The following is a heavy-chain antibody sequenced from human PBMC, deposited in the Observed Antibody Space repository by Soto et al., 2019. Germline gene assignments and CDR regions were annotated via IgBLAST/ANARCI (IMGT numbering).Heavy chain of an antibody. J-gene: IGHJ4*02. CDR1: GASISNSY. D-gene: IGHD6-19*01. CDR3: ATGGGWLTDY. CDR2: IHNTGGA. Sequence: QVQLQESGTRLVKPSETLSLTCSISGASISNSYCQWFRQPPGKGLEWIGYIHNTGGAKYNSSLKSPVTLSLDTSKNQFFPKLTSGTVAEMAVYYCATGGGWLTDYWGQGTLVTVSS. V-gene: IGHV4-59*01.